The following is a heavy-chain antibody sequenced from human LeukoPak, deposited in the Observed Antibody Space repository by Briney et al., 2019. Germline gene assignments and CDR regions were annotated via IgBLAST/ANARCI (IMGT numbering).Heavy chain of an antibody. CDR1: GGTFSSYA. V-gene: IGHV1-69*06. CDR2: IIPIFGTA. CDR3: ARNLWFGELSY. D-gene: IGHD3-10*01. Sequence: ASVKVSCKASGGTFSSYAISWVRQAPGQGLEWMGGIIPIFGTANYAQKFQGSVTITADKSTSTAYMELSSLRSEDTAVYYCARNLWFGELSYWGQGTLVTVSS. J-gene: IGHJ4*02.